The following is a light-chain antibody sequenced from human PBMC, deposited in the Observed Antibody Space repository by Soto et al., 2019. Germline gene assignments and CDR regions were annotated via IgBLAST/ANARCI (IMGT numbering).Light chain of an antibody. CDR3: SSYTSTSTYV. CDR2: EVI. J-gene: IGLJ1*01. V-gene: IGLV2-14*01. CDR1: NSDVGGYHY. Sequence: QSALTQPASVSGSPGQSITLSCTGTNSDVGGYHYVSWYQQHPGKAPKLIIYEVINRPSGVSNRFSGSKSGNTASLTISGLHTEDEADYYCSSYTSTSTYVFGTGTKLTVL.